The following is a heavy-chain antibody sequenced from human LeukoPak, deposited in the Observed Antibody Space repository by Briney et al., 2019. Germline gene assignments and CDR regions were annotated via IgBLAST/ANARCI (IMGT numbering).Heavy chain of an antibody. CDR2: INPNSGGT. CDR3: AREKRYCSGGSCYSSPIPNDY. Sequence: GASVKVSCKASGYTFTGYYMHWVRQAPGQGLEWMGWINPNSGGTNYAQKFQGRVTMNRDTSISTAYMELSRLRSDDTAVYYCAREKRYCSGGSCYSSPIPNDYWGQGTLVTVSS. J-gene: IGHJ4*02. D-gene: IGHD2-15*01. V-gene: IGHV1-2*02. CDR1: GYTFTGYY.